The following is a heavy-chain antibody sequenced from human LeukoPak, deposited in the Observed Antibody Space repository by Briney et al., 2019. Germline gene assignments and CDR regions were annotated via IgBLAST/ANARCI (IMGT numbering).Heavy chain of an antibody. CDR3: AKSLSGSGYYLDY. Sequence: PGGSLRLSCAASGFTFSSYWMHWVRQAPGKGLVWVSRINSDGSRTTYADSVKGRFTISRDNSKNTVYLQMNSLRPEDTAVNYCAKSLSGSGYYLDYWGQGTLVTVSS. V-gene: IGHV3-74*01. D-gene: IGHD3-22*01. J-gene: IGHJ4*02. CDR1: GFTFSSYW. CDR2: INSDGSRT.